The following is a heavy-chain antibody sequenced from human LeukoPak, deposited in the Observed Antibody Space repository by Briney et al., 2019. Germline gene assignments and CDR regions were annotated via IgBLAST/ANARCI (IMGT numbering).Heavy chain of an antibody. CDR3: ARDAGFFRKEV. V-gene: IGHV3-7*01. J-gene: IGHJ6*04. CDR2: IREDGTEK. CDR1: GFNFNIYW. D-gene: IGHD2/OR15-2a*01. Sequence: GGSLRLSCKASGFNFNIYWMTWVRQAPGKGLEWVANIREDGTEKYYIDSVKGRFTISRDNAKNSLYLQMNSLRDEDTAVYYYARDAGFFRKEVWGKGTTVIVSS.